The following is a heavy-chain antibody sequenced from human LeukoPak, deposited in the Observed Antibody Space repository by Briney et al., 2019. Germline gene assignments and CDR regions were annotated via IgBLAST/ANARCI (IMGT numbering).Heavy chain of an antibody. J-gene: IGHJ2*01. CDR3: ARVPGRYCSSTSCYTYWYFDL. V-gene: IGHV4-30-2*01. Sequence: NPSETLSLTCTVSGGSISSGGYYWSWIRQPPGKGLEWIGYLYHSGSTYYNPSLKSRVTISVDRSKNQFSLKLSSVTAADTAVYYCARVPGRYCSSTSCYTYWYFDLWGRGTLVTVSS. CDR1: GGSISSGGYY. CDR2: LYHSGST. D-gene: IGHD2-2*02.